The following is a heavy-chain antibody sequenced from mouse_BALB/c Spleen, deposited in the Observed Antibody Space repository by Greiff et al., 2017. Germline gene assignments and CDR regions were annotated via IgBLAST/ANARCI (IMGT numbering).Heavy chain of an antibody. CDR1: GFTFSSYA. V-gene: IGHV5-6-5*01. Sequence: EVKLMESGGGLVKPGGSLKLSCAASGFTFSSYAMSWVRQTPEKRLEWVASISSGGSTYYPDSVKGRFTISRDNARNILYLQMSSLRSEDTAMYYCARGGYYGSSSYFDYWGQGTTLTVSS. D-gene: IGHD1-1*01. CDR2: ISSGGST. J-gene: IGHJ2*01. CDR3: ARGGYYGSSSYFDY.